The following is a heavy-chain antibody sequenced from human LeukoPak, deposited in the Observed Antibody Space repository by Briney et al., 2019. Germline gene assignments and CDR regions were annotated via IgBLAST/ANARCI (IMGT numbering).Heavy chain of an antibody. D-gene: IGHD3-10*02. Sequence: GGSLRLSCAVSGFTFSRYWMSWVRQAPGKGPEWVANRHLSKPENYYLDSVNGRFTISRNNAKDSLYLQLNSLKVGDTAMYYCARLRAKTYVDVYEYWGQGSLVTVSS. J-gene: IGHJ4*02. CDR2: RHLSKPEN. CDR1: GFTFSRYW. CDR3: ARLRAKTYVDVYEY. V-gene: IGHV3-7*01.